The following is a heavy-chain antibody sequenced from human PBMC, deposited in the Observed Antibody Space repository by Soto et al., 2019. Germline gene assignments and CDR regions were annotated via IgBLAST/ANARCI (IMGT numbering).Heavy chain of an antibody. Sequence: SETLSLTCTVSGDSVTSVSDYWSWIRQPPGKGLEWIGYIYYSGSADYNPSLGSRVTISIDTSKNQFSLKLSSVTAADTAVYFCARGPPYYYDSGAEGGFDSWGQGTLVTVSS. J-gene: IGHJ4*02. CDR1: GDSVTSVSDY. D-gene: IGHD3-22*01. CDR3: ARGPPYYYDSGAEGGFDS. CDR2: IYYSGSA. V-gene: IGHV4-61*01.